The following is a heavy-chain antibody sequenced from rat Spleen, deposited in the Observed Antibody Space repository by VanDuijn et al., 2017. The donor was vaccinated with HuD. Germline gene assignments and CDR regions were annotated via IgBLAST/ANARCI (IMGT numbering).Heavy chain of an antibody. J-gene: IGHJ2*01. Sequence: EVQLVESGGALVQPGRSLKLSCAASGFTFSDYYMAWVRQAPTKGLEWVASISPSGGSTYYRDSVKGRFTVSRDNAKSTLYLQMDSLRSEDTASYYCARHGLYNSYFDYWGQGVMVTVSS. D-gene: IGHD1-10*01. V-gene: IGHV5-25*01. CDR3: ARHGLYNSYFDY. CDR1: GFTFSDYY. CDR2: ISPSGGST.